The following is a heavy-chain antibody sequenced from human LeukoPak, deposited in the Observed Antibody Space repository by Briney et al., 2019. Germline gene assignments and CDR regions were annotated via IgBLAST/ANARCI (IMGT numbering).Heavy chain of an antibody. D-gene: IGHD6-13*01. V-gene: IGHV1-18*01. Sequence: GASVKVSCKASGYTFTSYGISWVRQAPGQGLEWMGWISAYNGNTNYAQKLQGRVTMTTDTSTSTAYMELRSLRSDDTAVYYCARDVIAAGDNWFDPWGQGTLVTVSS. CDR2: ISAYNGNT. J-gene: IGHJ5*02. CDR1: GYTFTSYG. CDR3: ARDVIAAGDNWFDP.